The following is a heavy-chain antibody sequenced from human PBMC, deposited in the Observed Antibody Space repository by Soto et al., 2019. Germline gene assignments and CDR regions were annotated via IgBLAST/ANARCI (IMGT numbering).Heavy chain of an antibody. CDR3: ARMPQMGYYYGMDV. D-gene: IGHD2-8*01. CDR1: GFSLSTSGMC. CDR2: IDWDDDK. Sequence: SGPTLVNPTQTLTLTCTSSGFSLSTSGMCVSWIRQPPGKALEWLALIDWDDDKYYSTSLKTRLTISKDTSKNQVVLTMTNMDPVDTATYYCARMPQMGYYYGMDVWGQGTTVTVSS. J-gene: IGHJ6*02. V-gene: IGHV2-70*01.